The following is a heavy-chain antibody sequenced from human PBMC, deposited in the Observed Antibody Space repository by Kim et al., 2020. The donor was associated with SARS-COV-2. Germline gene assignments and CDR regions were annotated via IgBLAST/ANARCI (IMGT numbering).Heavy chain of an antibody. V-gene: IGHV3-23*01. CDR1: GFSFSSKA. CDR3: AKISGSGGYY. Sequence: GGSLRLSCAASGFSFSSKAMSWVRRAPGKRLEWVSGISGLNDNTYYADSVRGRFTISRDISTNTLYLEMSSLRVDDTALYYCAKISGSGGYYWSRGTLVTVSS. CDR2: ISGLNDNT. D-gene: IGHD3-10*01. J-gene: IGHJ4*02.